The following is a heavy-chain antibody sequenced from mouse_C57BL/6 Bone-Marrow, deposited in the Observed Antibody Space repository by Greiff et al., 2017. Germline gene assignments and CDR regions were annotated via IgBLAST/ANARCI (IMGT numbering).Heavy chain of an antibody. D-gene: IGHD1-1*01. Sequence: EVKLMESGGGLVQPGGSLSLSCAASGFTFTDYYMSWVRQPPGKALEWLGFIRNKANGYTTEYSASVKGLFTISRDNSQSILYLQMNALRAEDSATYYCARVVLRYPRYWYFDVWCTGTTVTVSS. CDR2: IRNKANGYTT. CDR1: GFTFTDYY. J-gene: IGHJ1*03. CDR3: ARVVLRYPRYWYFDV. V-gene: IGHV7-3*01.